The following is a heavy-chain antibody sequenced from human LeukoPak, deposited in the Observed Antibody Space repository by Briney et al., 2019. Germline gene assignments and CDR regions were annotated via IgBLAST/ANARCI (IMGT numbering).Heavy chain of an antibody. D-gene: IGHD3-3*01. CDR3: ARPDLRFLEWLSPFDY. V-gene: IGHV3-30-3*01. CDR2: ISYDGSNK. J-gene: IGHJ4*02. Sequence: GGSLRLSCAASGFTFSSYAMHWVRQAPGKGLEWVAVISYDGSNKYYADSVKGRFTISRDNSKNTLYLQMNSLRAEDTAVYYCARPDLRFLEWLSPFDYWGQGTLVTVSS. CDR1: GFTFSSYA.